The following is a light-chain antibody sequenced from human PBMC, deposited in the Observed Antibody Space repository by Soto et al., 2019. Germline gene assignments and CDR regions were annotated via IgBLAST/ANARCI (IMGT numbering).Light chain of an antibody. J-gene: IGKJ4*01. CDR3: QQTYTTPFT. CDR2: VGS. V-gene: IGKV1-39*01. Sequence: DIQMTQSPSSLSASVGDRVTITCRASQSISSYLSCYQQKPGKAPKRLIYVGSTLQSGVPSRFSGSGTMTNFTRTLSSLQPEDFATYLCQQTYTTPFTFGGGTKEDVK. CDR1: QSISSY.